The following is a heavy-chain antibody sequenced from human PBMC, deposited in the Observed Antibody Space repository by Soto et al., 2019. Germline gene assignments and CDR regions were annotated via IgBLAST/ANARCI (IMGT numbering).Heavy chain of an antibody. V-gene: IGHV3-23*01. CDR1: GFTFSNYA. Sequence: GGSLRLSCAGSGFTFSNYAMSWVRQVPGKGLAWVSAISGSGGSTYYADSVKGRFTISRDNSKNTLYLQMNSLRAEDTALYYCAKVPVGATGRFDYWGQGTLVTVSS. J-gene: IGHJ4*02. D-gene: IGHD1-26*01. CDR3: AKVPVGATGRFDY. CDR2: ISGSGGST.